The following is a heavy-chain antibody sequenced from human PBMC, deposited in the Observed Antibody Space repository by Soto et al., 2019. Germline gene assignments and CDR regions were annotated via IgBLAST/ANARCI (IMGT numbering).Heavy chain of an antibody. CDR1: GGTFSSYA. CDR3: ARDTTPIFGQSDV. J-gene: IGHJ6*02. V-gene: IGHV1-69*13. Sequence: SVKVSCKASGGTFSSYAISWVRQAPGQGLEWMGGIIPIFGTANYAQKFQGRVTITADESTSTAYMELSSLRSEDTAVYYCARDTTPIFGQSDVRGQGTTVTVSS. D-gene: IGHD3-3*01. CDR2: IIPIFGTA.